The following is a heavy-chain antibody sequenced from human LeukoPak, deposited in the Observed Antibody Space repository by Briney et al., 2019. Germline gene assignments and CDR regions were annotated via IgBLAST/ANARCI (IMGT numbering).Heavy chain of an antibody. Sequence: PGGSPRLSCAASGFTFSSYAMSWVRQAPGKGLEWVSAISGSGGSTYYADSVKGRFTISRDNSKNTLYLQMNSLRAEDTAVYYCAKGKSRLSGWQLLDYWGQGTLVTVSS. CDR3: AKGKSRLSGWQLLDY. CDR1: GFTFSSYA. J-gene: IGHJ4*02. V-gene: IGHV3-23*01. CDR2: ISGSGGST. D-gene: IGHD6-19*01.